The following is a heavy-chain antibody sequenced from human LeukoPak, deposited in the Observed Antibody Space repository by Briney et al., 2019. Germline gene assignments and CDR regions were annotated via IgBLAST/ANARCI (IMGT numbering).Heavy chain of an antibody. CDR1: GFTFSSYW. J-gene: IGHJ5*02. Sequence: GGSLRLSCAASGFTFSSYWMSWVRQAPGKGLEWVSAISGSGGSTYYADSVKGRFTISRDNSKNTLYLQMNSLRAEDTAVYYCAKDHSSGWPENWFDPWGQGTLVTVSS. CDR2: ISGSGGST. CDR3: AKDHSSGWPENWFDP. D-gene: IGHD6-19*01. V-gene: IGHV3-23*01.